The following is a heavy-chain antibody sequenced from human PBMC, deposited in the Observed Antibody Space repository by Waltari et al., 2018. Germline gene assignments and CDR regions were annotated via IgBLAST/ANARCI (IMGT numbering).Heavy chain of an antibody. D-gene: IGHD2-15*01. CDR1: GGPFSSYA. CDR2: IIPILGIA. J-gene: IGHJ3*02. Sequence: QVQLVQSGAEVKKPGSSVKVSCKASGGPFSSYAISWVRQAPGQGLEWMGGIIPILGIANYAQKFQGRVTITADESTSTAYMELSSLRSEDTAVYYCARGISVAAHDAFDIWGQGTMVTVSS. CDR3: ARGISVAAHDAFDI. V-gene: IGHV1-69*04.